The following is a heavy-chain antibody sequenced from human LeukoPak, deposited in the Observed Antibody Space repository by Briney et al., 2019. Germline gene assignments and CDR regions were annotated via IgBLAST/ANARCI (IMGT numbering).Heavy chain of an antibody. CDR3: VKSGTWADFDS. Sequence: GGSLRLSCSASGFTFSSYGMHWVRQARGKGLEYVSGISNKGGSTYYADSVKGRFTISRDNSKNTLHLQMSSLRADDTAVYYCVKSGTWADFDSWGQGTLVTVSS. V-gene: IGHV3-64D*09. D-gene: IGHD1-26*01. CDR2: ISNKGGST. J-gene: IGHJ4*02. CDR1: GFTFSSYG.